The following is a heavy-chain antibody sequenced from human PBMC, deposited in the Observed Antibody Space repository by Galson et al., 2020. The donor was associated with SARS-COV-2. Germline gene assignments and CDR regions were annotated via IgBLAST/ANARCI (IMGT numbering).Heavy chain of an antibody. CDR3: ARDFYSYGWYFYGMDV. V-gene: IGHV1-18*01. J-gene: IGHJ6*02. Sequence: ASVKVSCKASGYPLSSYGISWVRQAPGQGLEWLGWISGYNGNTEYAEKFQGRVTMTRDTSTSTVNMELRSLRSDDTAVYYCARDFYSYGWYFYGMDVWGQGTTVTVSS. CDR2: ISGYNGNT. CDR1: GYPLSSYG. D-gene: IGHD5-18*01.